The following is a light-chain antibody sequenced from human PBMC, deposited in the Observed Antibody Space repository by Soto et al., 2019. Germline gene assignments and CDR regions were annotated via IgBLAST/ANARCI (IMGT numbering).Light chain of an antibody. CDR2: DVS. CDR3: SSYTTRHTPPIV. J-gene: IGLJ1*01. V-gene: IGLV2-14*03. Sequence: QSVLTQPASVSGSPGQSMTISCTGTSSDVGGYNYVSWYQHHPGKAPKLMIYDVSNRPSGVSNRFSGSKSGNTASLTISGLQPEDEADYYCSSYTTRHTPPIVFGTGPRVTVL. CDR1: SSDVGGYNY.